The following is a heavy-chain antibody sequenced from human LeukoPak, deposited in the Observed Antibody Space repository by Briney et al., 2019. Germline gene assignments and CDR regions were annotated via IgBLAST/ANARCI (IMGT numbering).Heavy chain of an antibody. D-gene: IGHD3-3*01. Sequence: PSETLSLTCTVSGGSISSYYWSWIRQPAGKGLEWIGRIYTSGSTNYNPSLKSRVTMSVDTSKNQFSLKLSSVTAAHTAVYYCARGRSSITIFGVVPLHYYMDVWGKGTTVTVSS. CDR3: ARGRSSITIFGVVPLHYYMDV. CDR2: IYTSGST. CDR1: GGSISSYY. J-gene: IGHJ6*03. V-gene: IGHV4-4*07.